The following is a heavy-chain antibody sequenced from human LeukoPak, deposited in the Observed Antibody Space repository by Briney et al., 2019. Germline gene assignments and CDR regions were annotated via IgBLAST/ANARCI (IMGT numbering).Heavy chain of an antibody. V-gene: IGHV3-30*04. Sequence: GGSLRLSCAASGFTFSSYAMPWVRQAPGKGLERVAAISYDGSNKYYADSVKGRFTISRDNSKNTLYLQMNSLRAEDTAVYYCARDSVYGSGSYTFDYWGQGTLVTVSS. D-gene: IGHD3-10*01. J-gene: IGHJ4*02. CDR2: ISYDGSNK. CDR1: GFTFSSYA. CDR3: ARDSVYGSGSYTFDY.